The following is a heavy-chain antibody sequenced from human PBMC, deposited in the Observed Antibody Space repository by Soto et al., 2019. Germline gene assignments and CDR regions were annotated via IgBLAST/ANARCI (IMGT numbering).Heavy chain of an antibody. CDR1: GGSISSGGYY. Sequence: SETLSLTCTVSGGSISSGGYYWSWIRQHPGKGLEWIGYIYYSGSTYYNPSLKSRVTISVDTSKNQFSLKLSSVTAADTAVYYCARDPLWGTAMVLWYFDLWGRGTLVTVSS. CDR3: ARDPLWGTAMVLWYFDL. D-gene: IGHD5-18*01. CDR2: IYYSGST. V-gene: IGHV4-31*03. J-gene: IGHJ2*01.